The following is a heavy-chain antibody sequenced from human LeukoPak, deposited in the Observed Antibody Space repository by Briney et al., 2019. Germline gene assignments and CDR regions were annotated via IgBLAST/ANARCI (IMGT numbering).Heavy chain of an antibody. D-gene: IGHD3-22*01. CDR2: IIPIFGTA. V-gene: IGHV1-69*05. CDR1: GGTFSSYA. Sequence: ASVKVSCKASGGTFSSYAISWVRQAPGQGLEWMGGIIPIFGTANYAQKFQGRVTITTDESTSTAYMELSSLRSEDTAVYYCASETYDSSGYYSRWGQGTLVTVSS. CDR3: ASETYDSSGYYSR. J-gene: IGHJ4*02.